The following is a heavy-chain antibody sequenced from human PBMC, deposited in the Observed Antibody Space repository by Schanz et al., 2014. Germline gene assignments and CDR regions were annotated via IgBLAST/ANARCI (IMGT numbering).Heavy chain of an antibody. J-gene: IGHJ3*02. CDR1: GGSFSSNY. CDR3: ARDRGHGDLPGDI. V-gene: IGHV4-34*02. CDR2: ISYSGST. D-gene: IGHD4-17*01. Sequence: QVQLQQWGAGLLKPSETLSLTCAVYGGSFSSNYWSWIRQPPGKGLEWIGFISYSGSTYYNPSLKSRVTISVDTSKNQFSLNLSSATAADTAVYYCARDRGHGDLPGDIWGLGTMVTVSS.